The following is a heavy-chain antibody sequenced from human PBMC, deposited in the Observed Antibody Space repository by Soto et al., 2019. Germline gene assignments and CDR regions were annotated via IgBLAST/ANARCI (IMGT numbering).Heavy chain of an antibody. CDR2: IKGGEITT. J-gene: IGHJ4*01. D-gene: IGHD3-16*01. CDR1: GFTFSNYW. CDR3: AQAPQEMIVYFDY. V-gene: IGHV3-74*01. Sequence: GGSLRLSCAASGFTFSNYWIHWVRQAPGKGLVWVSRIKGGEITTNYADSVKGRFTISRDNAKNTVFLQMHSLRAEDTALYYCAQAPQEMIVYFDYWGQGTQVTVS.